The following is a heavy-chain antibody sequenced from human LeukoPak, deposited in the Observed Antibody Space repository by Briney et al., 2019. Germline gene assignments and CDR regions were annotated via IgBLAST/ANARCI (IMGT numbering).Heavy chain of an antibody. J-gene: IGHJ4*02. V-gene: IGHV3-23*01. Sequence: GGSLRLSCAASGFTFSSYAMSWVRQAPGKGLEWVSAISGSGGSTYYADSVKGRFTISRDNSKNTLYLQMNSLRAEDTAVYYCAKRQLRWFGELQYPYYFDYWGQGTLVTVSS. CDR3: AKRQLRWFGELQYPYYFDY. CDR1: GFTFSSYA. CDR2: ISGSGGST. D-gene: IGHD3-10*01.